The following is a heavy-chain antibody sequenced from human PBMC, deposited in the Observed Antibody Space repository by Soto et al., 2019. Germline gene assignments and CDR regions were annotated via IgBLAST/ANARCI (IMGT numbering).Heavy chain of an antibody. J-gene: IGHJ4*02. CDR2: LHHSGDT. CDR1: GASIGSGSYS. Sequence: QLQLQESGSGLVRPSQTLSLTCTVSGASIGSGSYSWNWIRQPPGKGLEWIGYLHHSGDTYFNPPLRRQVSISVDRSNNQSSLKLISVTAADTAVYYCARFPLWFGELDYWGQGALVTVSS. D-gene: IGHD3-10*01. CDR3: ARFPLWFGELDY. V-gene: IGHV4-30-2*01.